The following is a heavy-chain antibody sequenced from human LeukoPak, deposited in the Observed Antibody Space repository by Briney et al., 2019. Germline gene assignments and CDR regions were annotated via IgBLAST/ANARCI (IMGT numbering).Heavy chain of an antibody. V-gene: IGHV3-23*01. J-gene: IGHJ4*02. CDR2: ISGSGGST. Sequence: GGSLRLSCAASGFTFSSYAMSWVRQAPGKGLEWVSAISGSGGSTYYADSVKGRFTISRDNSKNTLYLQMNSLRAEDTAVYYCAKGERSGYYARYFDYWGQGTLVTVSS. CDR3: AKGERSGYYARYFDY. D-gene: IGHD3-22*01. CDR1: GFTFSSYA.